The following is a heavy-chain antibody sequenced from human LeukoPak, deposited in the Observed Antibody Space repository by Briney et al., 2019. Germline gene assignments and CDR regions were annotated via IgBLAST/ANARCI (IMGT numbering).Heavy chain of an antibody. D-gene: IGHD3-3*02. CDR1: GGSFSNYY. CDR2: INHGGTT. V-gene: IGHV4-34*01. Sequence: SETLSLTCAVYGGSFSNYYWSWIRQPPGKGLEWIGEINHGGTTKYNPSLKSRVTISVDTSKNQFSLKLSSVTAADTAVYYCARDGPNLAFDYWGQGTLVTVSS. CDR3: ARDGPNLAFDY. J-gene: IGHJ4*02.